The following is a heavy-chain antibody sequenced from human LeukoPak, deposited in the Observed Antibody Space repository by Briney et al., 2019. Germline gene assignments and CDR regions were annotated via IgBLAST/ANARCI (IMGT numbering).Heavy chain of an antibody. CDR2: IISILGIA. V-gene: IGHV1-69*04. CDR3: ARDGRTIFGVVIQGGPSWFDP. D-gene: IGHD3-3*01. J-gene: IGHJ5*02. Sequence: GASVKVSCKASGGTFSSYAISWVRQAPGEGLEWMGRIISILGIANYAQKFQGRVTITADKSTSTAYMELSSLRSEDTAVYYCARDGRTIFGVVIQGGPSWFDPWGQGTLVTVSS. CDR1: GGTFSSYA.